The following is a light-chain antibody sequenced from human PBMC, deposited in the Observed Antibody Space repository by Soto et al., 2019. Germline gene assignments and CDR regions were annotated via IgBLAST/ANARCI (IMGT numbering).Light chain of an antibody. CDR1: QSVSNY. CDR2: DAS. J-gene: IGKJ5*01. CDR3: QQRSNWIT. V-gene: IGKV3-11*01. Sequence: EIVLTQSPATLSLSPGERATLSCRASQSVSNYFAWYQQKPGQAPRLLIYDASNSATGIPARCSGSGCGTYITLTISSLEPEDFAVYYYQQRSNWITFGQGTRLEIK.